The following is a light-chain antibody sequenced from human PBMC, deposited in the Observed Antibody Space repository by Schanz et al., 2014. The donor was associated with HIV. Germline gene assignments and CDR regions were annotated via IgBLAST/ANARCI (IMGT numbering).Light chain of an antibody. J-gene: IGKJ1*01. V-gene: IGKV3-20*01. CDR1: QSVSTSY. CDR2: GAS. Sequence: EIVLTQSPGTLSLSPREGATLSCRASQSVSTSYLAWYQQRPGQGPRLLIYGASTRATDIPDRFSGSGSGTDFTLTISRLEPEDFAVYYCQQYGSSPPWTFGQGTKVEIK. CDR3: QQYGSSPPWT.